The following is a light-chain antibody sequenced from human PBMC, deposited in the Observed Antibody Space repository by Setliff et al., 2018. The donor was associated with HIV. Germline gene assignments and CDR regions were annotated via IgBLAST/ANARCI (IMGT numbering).Light chain of an antibody. V-gene: IGLV2-14*03. CDR1: SSDIGGYNY. J-gene: IGLJ1*01. Sequence: QSALAQPVSVSGSPGQSITISCTGASSDIGGYNYVSWYQQHPGRAPKLIIYEVINRPSGVSHRFSGSKSGNAASLTISGLQAEDEADYYCCSYAGSDTFVVFGTGTKVTVL. CDR2: EVI. CDR3: CSYAGSDTFVV.